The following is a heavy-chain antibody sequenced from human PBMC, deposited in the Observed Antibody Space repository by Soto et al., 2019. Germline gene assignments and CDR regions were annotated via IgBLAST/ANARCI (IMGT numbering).Heavy chain of an antibody. CDR2: IYYSGST. CDR3: ARSGAVPGAHIDD. J-gene: IGHJ4*02. D-gene: IGHD6-19*01. V-gene: IGHV4-31*03. Sequence: SETLSLTCTVSGGSISSGGYYWSWIRQYPGKGLEWIGYIYYSGSTYYNPSLKSRVTISVDTSKNQFSLRLSSVTAADTAVYFGARSGAVPGAHIDDWGQGTQVTVSS. CDR1: GGSISSGGYY.